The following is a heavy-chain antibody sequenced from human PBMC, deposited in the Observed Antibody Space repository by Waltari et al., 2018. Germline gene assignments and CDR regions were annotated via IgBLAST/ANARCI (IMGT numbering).Heavy chain of an antibody. CDR1: GFNFRSYV. D-gene: IGHD1-1*01. CDR3: ARGLLEFRVGWFDL. Sequence: QVQLVESGGGVVQPGRSLRLSCAVSGFNFRSYVMHWVRQAPGKGLEWVAGISYDGKNKHNTDSVKGRITISRDNSNNTLYLELNSLRSEDTAMYYCARGLLEFRVGWFDLWGQGTLVTVSS. CDR2: ISYDGKNK. V-gene: IGHV3-30*04. J-gene: IGHJ5*02.